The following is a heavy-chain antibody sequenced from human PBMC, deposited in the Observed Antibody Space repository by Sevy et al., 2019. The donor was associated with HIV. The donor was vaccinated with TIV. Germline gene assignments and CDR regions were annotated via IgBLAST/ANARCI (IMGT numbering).Heavy chain of an antibody. CDR3: ARRDWSGWFDY. V-gene: IGHV4-59*01. J-gene: IGHJ4*02. Sequence: SETLSLTCTVSGGSISSYYWSWIRQPPGKGLEWIGYIYYSGSTNYNPSLKSRVTISVDTSKNQFSLKLSSVTAADTAVYYCARRDWSGWFDYWDQGTLVTVSS. D-gene: IGHD3-3*01. CDR1: GGSISSYY. CDR2: IYYSGST.